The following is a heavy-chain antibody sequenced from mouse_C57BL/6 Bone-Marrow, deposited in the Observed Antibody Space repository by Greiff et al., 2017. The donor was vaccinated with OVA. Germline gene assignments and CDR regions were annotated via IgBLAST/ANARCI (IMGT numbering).Heavy chain of an antibody. V-gene: IGHV5-6*01. CDR3: ARQGDTRGDY. CDR2: ISSGGSYT. Sequence: EVKLMESGGDLVKPGGSLKLSCAASGFTFSSYGMSWVRQTPDKRLEWVATISSGGSYTYYPDSVKGRFTISRDNAKNTLYLQMSSLKSEDTAMYYCARQGDTRGDYWGQGTTLTVSS. J-gene: IGHJ2*01. CDR1: GFTFSSYG.